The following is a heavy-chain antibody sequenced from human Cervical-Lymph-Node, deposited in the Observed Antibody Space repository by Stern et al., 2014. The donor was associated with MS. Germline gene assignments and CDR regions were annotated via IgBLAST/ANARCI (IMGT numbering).Heavy chain of an antibody. V-gene: IGHV4-61*02. J-gene: IGHJ3*02. Sequence: QLQLQESGPGLVKPSQTLSLTCTVSGGSISSGSYYWSWIRQPAGKGLEXIGRIYTRGSTTYKPSLKSRVTISVETSKNQFSLKLSSVPAADTAVYYCARDSGDGYNFDAFDIWGQGTMVTVSS. CDR2: IYTRGST. CDR3: ARDSGDGYNFDAFDI. CDR1: GGSISSGSYY. D-gene: IGHD5-24*01.